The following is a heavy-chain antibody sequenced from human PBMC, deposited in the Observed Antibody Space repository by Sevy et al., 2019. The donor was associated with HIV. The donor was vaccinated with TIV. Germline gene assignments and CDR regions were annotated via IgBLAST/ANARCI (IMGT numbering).Heavy chain of an antibody. V-gene: IGHV3-23*01. CDR2: LSGSRSST. Sequence: GGSLRLSCEASGFTFNKYAMSWVRQAPGKGLEWVSTLSGSRSSTYYADSVRVRFTISRDNSRNTLYLEVDSLRVEDTAVYYCARHVDYLMVRMYYGMDVWGQGTTVTVSS. D-gene: IGHD5-18*01. CDR1: GFTFNKYA. CDR3: ARHVDYLMVRMYYGMDV. J-gene: IGHJ6*02.